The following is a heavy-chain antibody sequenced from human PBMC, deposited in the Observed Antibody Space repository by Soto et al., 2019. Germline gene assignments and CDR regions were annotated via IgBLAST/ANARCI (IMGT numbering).Heavy chain of an antibody. V-gene: IGHV4-30-2*01. CDR1: GGYISSGGYS. Sequence: SETLPLTCDVSGGYISSGGYSWSWIRKPPGKGLEWIGYIYHSGSTYYNPSLKSRVTISVDRSKNQFSLKLSSVTAADTAVYYCARAPGYSGNWFDPWGQGTLVTVSS. CDR3: ARAPGYSGNWFDP. D-gene: IGHD1-26*01. CDR2: IYHSGST. J-gene: IGHJ5*02.